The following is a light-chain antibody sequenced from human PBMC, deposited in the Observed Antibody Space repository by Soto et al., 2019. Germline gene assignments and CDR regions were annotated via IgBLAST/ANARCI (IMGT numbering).Light chain of an antibody. V-gene: IGLV4-69*01. Sequence: QSVLTQSPSASASLGASVKLTCTLSSGHSSYAIAWHQQQPEKGPRYLIKLNSDGSHSKGDGIPDRFSGSSSGAERDLTSSSLESEDEADYSCQTWGTGTRGVFGGGTKVTVL. J-gene: IGLJ3*02. CDR3: QTWGTGTRGV. CDR1: SGHSSYA. CDR2: LNSDGSH.